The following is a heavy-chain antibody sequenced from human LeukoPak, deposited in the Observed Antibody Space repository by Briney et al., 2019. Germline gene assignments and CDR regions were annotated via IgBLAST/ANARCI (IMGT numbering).Heavy chain of an antibody. Sequence: GASVKVSCKASGYTFTGYYMHWVRQAPGQGLEWMGWINPNSGGTNYAQKFQGRVTMTRDTSISTAYMELSRLRSDDTAVYYCARGQDYDFWSGFPVTYWGQGTLVTVSS. CDR2: INPNSGGT. CDR3: ARGQDYDFWSGFPVTY. J-gene: IGHJ4*02. CDR1: GYTFTGYY. D-gene: IGHD3-3*01. V-gene: IGHV1-2*02.